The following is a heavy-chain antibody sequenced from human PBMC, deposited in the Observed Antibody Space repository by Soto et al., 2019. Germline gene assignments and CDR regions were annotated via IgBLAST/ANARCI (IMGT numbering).Heavy chain of an antibody. CDR1: GGSISSSGYF. CDR3: AGRATGKYFDY. J-gene: IGHJ4*02. V-gene: IGHV4-39*01. CDR2: SSSSGHT. Sequence: QLQLQESGPGLVKPSETLSLTCTVSGGSISSSGYFWGWIRQPPGKALEWIGTSSSSGHTFYNPSLRGRVTISVDTSKNPFSLRLISLTAADTAVYNCAGRATGKYFDYWGQGTLVAVSS.